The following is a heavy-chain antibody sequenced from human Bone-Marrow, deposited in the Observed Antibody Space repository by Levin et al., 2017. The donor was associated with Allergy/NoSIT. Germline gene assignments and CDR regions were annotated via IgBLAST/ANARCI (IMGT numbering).Heavy chain of an antibody. V-gene: IGHV4-59*01. CDR3: ARSPRAVVTARYFDF. CDR1: TDSLNGYY. D-gene: IGHD2-21*02. Sequence: TSETLSLTCTVSTDSLNGYYWNWIRQAPGSGLEWIGLVHYTGTTNYNPSLKSRVIISVDTSKNQFSLNLRSVTSADTAVYFCARSPRAVVTARYFDFWSRGTLVTVSS. J-gene: IGHJ4*02. CDR2: VHYTGTT.